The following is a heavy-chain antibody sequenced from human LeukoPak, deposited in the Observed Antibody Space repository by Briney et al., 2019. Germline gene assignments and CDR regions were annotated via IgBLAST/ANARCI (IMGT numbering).Heavy chain of an antibody. D-gene: IGHD3-22*01. CDR1: GGSISSYY. CDR2: IYYSGST. Sequence: PSETLSLTCTVSGGSISSYYWSWIRQPPGKGLEWIGYIYYSGSTNYNPSLKSRVTISVDTSKNQFSLKLSSVTAADTAVYYCARRPPGYYNNWFDPWGQGTLVTVSS. J-gene: IGHJ5*02. CDR3: ARRPPGYYNNWFDP. V-gene: IGHV4-59*08.